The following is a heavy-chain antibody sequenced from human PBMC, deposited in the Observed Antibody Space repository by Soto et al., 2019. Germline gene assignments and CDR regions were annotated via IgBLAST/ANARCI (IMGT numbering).Heavy chain of an antibody. Sequence: EVQLVESGGGLVQPGGSLRLSCAASGFTFSSYDMHWVRQATGKGLEWVSAIGTAGDTYYPGSVKGRFTISRENAKNSLYLHMNSLRAGDTAVYYWARAIAGDSSGYMDVWGKGTPVTVSS. D-gene: IGHD7-27*01. CDR2: IGTAGDT. V-gene: IGHV3-13*01. CDR1: GFTFSSYD. CDR3: ARAIAGDSSGYMDV. J-gene: IGHJ6*03.